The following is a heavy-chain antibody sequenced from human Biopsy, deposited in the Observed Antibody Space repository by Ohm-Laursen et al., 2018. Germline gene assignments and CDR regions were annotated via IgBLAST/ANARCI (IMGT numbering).Heavy chain of an antibody. CDR3: AKHGSGWTGDDAFHI. CDR1: GGSISGSS. J-gene: IGHJ3*02. V-gene: IGHV4-59*08. Sequence: PSQTLSLTCPVSGGSISGSSWSWIRQAPGKGLGWIGYISYSRDTNYNPSLKSRITISVDTSKNQFSLKLTSVTAADTAVYYCAKHGSGWTGDDAFHIWGQGTMVTVSS. CDR2: ISYSRDT. D-gene: IGHD6-19*01.